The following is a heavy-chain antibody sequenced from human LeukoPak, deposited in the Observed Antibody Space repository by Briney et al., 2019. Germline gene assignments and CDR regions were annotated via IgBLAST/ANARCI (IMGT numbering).Heavy chain of an antibody. Sequence: PSETLSLTCTVSGGSISTYYGNWIRQAPGKGLEWIGYIYYSGSTNYNPSLKSRVTISVDTSRNQFSLKLSSVTAADTAVYYCARAQVDYNNGPGSQGYYSYGMGVWGQGTTVTVSS. CDR3: ARAQVDYNNGPGSQGYYSYGMGV. D-gene: IGHD4-11*01. J-gene: IGHJ6*02. V-gene: IGHV4-59*01. CDR2: IYYSGST. CDR1: GGSISTYY.